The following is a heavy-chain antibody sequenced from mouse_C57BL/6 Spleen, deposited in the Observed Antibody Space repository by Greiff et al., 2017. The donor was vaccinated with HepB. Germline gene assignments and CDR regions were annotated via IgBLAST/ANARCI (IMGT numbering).Heavy chain of an antibody. Sequence: EVHLVESGGGLVKPGGSLKLSCAASGFTFSSYAMSWVRQTPEKRLEWVATISDGGSYTYYPDNVKGRFTISRDNATNTLYLQMSHLKSEDTAMYYCARGDSSGYLYAMDYWGQGTSVTVSS. CDR1: GFTFSSYA. CDR2: ISDGGSYT. V-gene: IGHV5-4*01. D-gene: IGHD3-2*02. J-gene: IGHJ4*01. CDR3: ARGDSSGYLYAMDY.